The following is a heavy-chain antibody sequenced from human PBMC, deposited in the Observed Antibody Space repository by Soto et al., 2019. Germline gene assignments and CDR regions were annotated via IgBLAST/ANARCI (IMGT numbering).Heavy chain of an antibody. CDR3: AKDLVTMIVVATYYFDY. CDR2: ISGSGGST. Sequence: AGGSLRLSCAASGFTFSSYAMSWVRQAPGKGLEWVSAISGSGGSTYYADSVKGRFTISRDNSKNTLYLQMNSLRAEDTAVYYCAKDLVTMIVVATYYFDYWGQGTLVTVSS. CDR1: GFTFSSYA. V-gene: IGHV3-23*01. J-gene: IGHJ4*02. D-gene: IGHD3-22*01.